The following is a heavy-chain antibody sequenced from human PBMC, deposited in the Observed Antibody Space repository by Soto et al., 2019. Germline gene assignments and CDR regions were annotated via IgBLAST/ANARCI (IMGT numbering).Heavy chain of an antibody. CDR1: GFSLTTGRVG. Sequence: QITLEETGPTLVKPTQTLTLTCTFSGFSLTTGRVGVGWIRQPPGKALEWLAVIHWNDDNHYSTSLKSRLTITKDTSKNQVVLTLTNMDPVETATYYCTHRLVGSGQGYWGQGTLVTVSS. J-gene: IGHJ4*02. CDR2: IHWNDDN. V-gene: IGHV2-5*01. CDR3: THRLVGSGQGY. D-gene: IGHD2-15*01.